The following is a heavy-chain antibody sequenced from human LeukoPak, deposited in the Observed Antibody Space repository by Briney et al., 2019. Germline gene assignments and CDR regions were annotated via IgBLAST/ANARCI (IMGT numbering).Heavy chain of an antibody. CDR3: ARGNWSPRYIVDKPAAFDI. D-gene: IGHD5-12*01. Sequence: SETLSLTCAVYGGSFSGYYWSWIRQPPGKGLEWIGEINHSGGTNYNPSLKSRVTISVDTSKNQFSLKLSSVTAADTAVYYCARGNWSPRYIVDKPAAFDIWGQGTMVTVSS. J-gene: IGHJ3*02. CDR2: INHSGGT. CDR1: GGSFSGYY. V-gene: IGHV4-34*01.